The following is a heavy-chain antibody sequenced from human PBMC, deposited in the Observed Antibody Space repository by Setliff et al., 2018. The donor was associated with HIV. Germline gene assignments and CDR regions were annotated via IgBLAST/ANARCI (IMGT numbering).Heavy chain of an antibody. Sequence: ASVKVSCKVSGYTLTELSVHRVRQAPGKGLEWMGGFDPQYDKTFYAQKFQGRVTMSEDTSTDTAYMELSSLRSEDTAVYYCATRAYDSRGYRRSRVSGAAFDIWGQGTMVTVSS. D-gene: IGHD3-22*01. CDR2: FDPQYDKT. V-gene: IGHV1-24*01. J-gene: IGHJ3*02. CDR1: GYTLTELS. CDR3: ATRAYDSRGYRRSRVSGAAFDI.